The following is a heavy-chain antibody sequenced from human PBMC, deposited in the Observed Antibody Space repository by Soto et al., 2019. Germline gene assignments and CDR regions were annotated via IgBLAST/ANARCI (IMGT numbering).Heavy chain of an antibody. CDR3: AKDYGVRGIMTNLFDS. CDR2: ISGSGDRT. D-gene: IGHD3-10*01. Sequence: EVQLLESGGGLVQPGGSLRISCTASGFTFDNYAMAWVRQAPGKGLEWVAGISGSGDRTNYVDSVKGRFTISRDNSKMRLYLQMKSLRAEDTALYYCAKDYGVRGIMTNLFDSWGQGTLVAVSS. CDR1: GFTFDNYA. V-gene: IGHV3-23*01. J-gene: IGHJ5*01.